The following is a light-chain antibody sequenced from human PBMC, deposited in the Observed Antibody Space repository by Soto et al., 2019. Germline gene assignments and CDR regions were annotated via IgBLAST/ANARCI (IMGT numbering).Light chain of an antibody. Sequence: EIVLTQSPGTLSLSPGERATLSCRSSQSVGSSYLAWYQQTPGQAPRLLIYDTSSRATGIPDRFSGSGSGTEFTLTISSLQPDDFATYYCQQYNSYSWTFGQGTKVDIK. J-gene: IGKJ1*01. CDR1: QSVGSSY. CDR2: DTS. CDR3: QQYNSYSWT. V-gene: IGKV3-20*01.